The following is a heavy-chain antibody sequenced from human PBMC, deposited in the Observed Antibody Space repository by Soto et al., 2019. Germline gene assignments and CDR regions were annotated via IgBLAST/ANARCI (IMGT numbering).Heavy chain of an antibody. CDR2: ISSSSSTI. J-gene: IGHJ3*02. Sequence: PGGSLRLSCAASGFTFNSYAMSWARQTPGKGLEWVSYISSSSSTIYYADSVKGRFTISRDNAKNSLYLQMNSLRAEDTAVYYCARVVRITIFGVVSRAFDIWGQGTMVTVSS. CDR1: GFTFNSYA. CDR3: ARVVRITIFGVVSRAFDI. V-gene: IGHV3-48*01. D-gene: IGHD3-3*01.